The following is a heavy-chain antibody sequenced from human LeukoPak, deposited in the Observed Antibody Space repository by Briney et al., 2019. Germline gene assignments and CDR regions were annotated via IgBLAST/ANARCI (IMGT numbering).Heavy chain of an antibody. D-gene: IGHD1-26*01. V-gene: IGHV3-23*01. CDR3: AKDPVGATSRGADY. J-gene: IGHJ4*02. CDR2: ISGSGGST. Sequence: PGGSLRLSCAASGFTFSSYAMSWVRQAPGKGLEWVSAISGSGGSTYYADSVKGRFTISRDNSKNTLYLQMNSLRAEDTAVYYCAKDPVGATSRGADYWGQGTLVTVSS. CDR1: GFTFSSYA.